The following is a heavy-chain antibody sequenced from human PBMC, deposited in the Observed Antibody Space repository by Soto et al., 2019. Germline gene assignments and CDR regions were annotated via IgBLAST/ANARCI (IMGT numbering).Heavy chain of an antibody. J-gene: IGHJ4*02. D-gene: IGHD3-10*01. Sequence: QVQLVESGGGVVQPGRSLRLSCAASGFTFSSYAMHWVRQAPGKGLEWVAVISYDGSNKYYADSVKGRFTISRDNSKNKLYLQMNSLRAEDTAVYYCARDKGFGGSGDYWGQGTLVTVSS. V-gene: IGHV3-30-3*01. CDR2: ISYDGSNK. CDR3: ARDKGFGGSGDY. CDR1: GFTFSSYA.